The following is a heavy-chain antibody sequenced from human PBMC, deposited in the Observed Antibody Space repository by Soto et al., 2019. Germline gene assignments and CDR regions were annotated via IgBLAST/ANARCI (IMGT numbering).Heavy chain of an antibody. J-gene: IGHJ4*02. V-gene: IGHV3-15*01. CDR1: GFTFTRAW. D-gene: IGHD2-21*01. CDR3: TTDTTPFSTPVIATGGAY. Sequence: PGGSLRLSCATSGFTFTRAWMSWVRQVPGKGLEWVGRIRSETDGGTADYGSTVDARFTISRDDSKRVVFLQIDNVRTDDTAFYYCTTDTTPFSTPVIATGGAYWGQGALVTVPQ. CDR2: IRSETDGGTA.